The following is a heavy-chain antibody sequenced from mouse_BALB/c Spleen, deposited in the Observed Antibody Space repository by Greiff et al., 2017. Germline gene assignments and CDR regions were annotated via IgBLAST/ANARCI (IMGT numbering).Heavy chain of an antibody. J-gene: IGHJ4*01. CDR2: IDTSDSYT. CDR3: ARNYEMDY. CDR1: GYTFTDYW. V-gene: IGHV1-69*01. Sequence: QVQLQQPGAELVMPGASVKMSCKASGYTFTDYWMHWVKQRPGQGLEWIGAIDTSDSYTSYNQKFKGKATMTVDKSSSTAYMELARLTSEDSAIYYCARNYEMDYWGQGTSVTVSS.